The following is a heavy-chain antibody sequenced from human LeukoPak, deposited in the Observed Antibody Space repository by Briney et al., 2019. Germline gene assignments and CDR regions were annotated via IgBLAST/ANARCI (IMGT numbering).Heavy chain of an antibody. J-gene: IGHJ5*02. CDR2: HYHSGST. CDR1: DYSISSAFS. D-gene: IGHD1-26*01. CDR3: AKGHGTYYCFDP. V-gene: IGHV4-38-2*01. Sequence: SETLSLTCDVSDYSISSAFSWGRIRQPPGKGLEWIGSHYHSGSTHYNPSLKSRVTILVDTSKNQVSLKLNSVTAADTALYYCAKGHGTYYCFDPWGQGTLVTVSP.